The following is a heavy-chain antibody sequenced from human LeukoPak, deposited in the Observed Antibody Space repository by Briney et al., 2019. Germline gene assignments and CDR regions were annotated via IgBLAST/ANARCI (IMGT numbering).Heavy chain of an antibody. D-gene: IGHD4-23*01. Sequence: PGRSLRLSCAASGFTFSSYAMHWVRQAPGKGLEWVAVISYDGSNKYYADSVKGRFTISKDNSKNTLYLQMNSLRAEDTAVYYCARDREVVTSIIWFDPWGQGTLVTVSS. V-gene: IGHV3-30-3*01. J-gene: IGHJ5*02. CDR3: ARDREVVTSIIWFDP. CDR2: ISYDGSNK. CDR1: GFTFSSYA.